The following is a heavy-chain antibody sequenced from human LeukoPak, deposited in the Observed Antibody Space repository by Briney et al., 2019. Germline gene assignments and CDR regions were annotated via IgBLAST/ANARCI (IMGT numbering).Heavy chain of an antibody. Sequence: ASVKVSCKTTGHNLSVDHVHWVRQAPGQGLEWMGWFNGNGGGTKYAQKFQGRVTMTRDTSIDTDYMELTGLISDDTAVYYCARDPLDGNFYFDYWGQGTLVTVAS. CDR3: ARDPLDGNFYFDY. CDR1: GHNLSVDH. CDR2: FNGNGGGT. V-gene: IGHV1-2*02. D-gene: IGHD5-24*01. J-gene: IGHJ4*02.